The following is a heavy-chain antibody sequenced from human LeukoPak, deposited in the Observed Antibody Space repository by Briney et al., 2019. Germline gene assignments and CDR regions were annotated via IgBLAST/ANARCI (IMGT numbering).Heavy chain of an antibody. J-gene: IGHJ6*03. D-gene: IGHD3-10*01. Sequence: GSVKVSCKASGYTFTGYYMHWVRQAPGQGLEWMGWINPNSGGTNYAQKFQGRVTMTRDTSISTAYMELSRLRSDDTAVYYCATHSGLNYYGSGSYYKKYYYYYYMDVWGKGTTVTVSS. CDR3: ATHSGLNYYGSGSYYKKYYYYYYMDV. V-gene: IGHV1-2*02. CDR1: GYTFTGYY. CDR2: INPNSGGT.